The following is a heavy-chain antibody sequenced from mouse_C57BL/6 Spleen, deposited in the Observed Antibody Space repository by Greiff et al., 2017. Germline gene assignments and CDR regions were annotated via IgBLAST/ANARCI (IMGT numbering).Heavy chain of an antibody. Sequence: QVQLQQPGAELVRPGSSVKLSCKASGYTFTSYWMHWVKQRPIQGLEWIGNIDPSDSETHYNQKFKDKATLTVDKSSSTAYMQLSSLTSEDSAVYYWARGGYSNSQAWFAYWGQGTLVTVSA. D-gene: IGHD2-5*01. J-gene: IGHJ3*01. CDR2: IDPSDSET. V-gene: IGHV1-52*01. CDR1: GYTFTSYW. CDR3: ARGGYSNSQAWFAY.